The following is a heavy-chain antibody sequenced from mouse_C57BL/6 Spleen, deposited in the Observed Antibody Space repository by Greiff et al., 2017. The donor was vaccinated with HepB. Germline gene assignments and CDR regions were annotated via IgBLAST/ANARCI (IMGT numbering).Heavy chain of an antibody. CDR1: GYSFTSYY. Sequence: QVQLQQSGPELVKPGASVKISCKASGYSFTSYYIHWVKQRPGQGLEWIGWIYPGSGNTKYNEKFKGKATLTADTSSSTAYMQLSSLTSEDSAVYYCARYDYDATGYFDVWGTGTTVTVSS. J-gene: IGHJ1*03. V-gene: IGHV1-66*01. CDR3: ARYDYDATGYFDV. D-gene: IGHD2-4*01. CDR2: IYPGSGNT.